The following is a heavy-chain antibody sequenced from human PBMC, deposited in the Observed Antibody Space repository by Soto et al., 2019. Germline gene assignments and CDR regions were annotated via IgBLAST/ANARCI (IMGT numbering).Heavy chain of an antibody. V-gene: IGHV1-69*06. CDR1: GGTFSSYA. J-gene: IGHJ6*02. D-gene: IGHD3-3*01. CDR3: ARDDFWSGYYSWQMDV. Sequence: QVQLVQSGAEVKKPGSSVKVSCKASGGTFSSYAISWVRQAPGQGLEWMGGIIPIFGTANYAQKFQGRVTSTTDKSTSTADMELSSLRSEDTAVYYCARDDFWSGYYSWQMDVWGQGPTVTVSS. CDR2: IIPIFGTA.